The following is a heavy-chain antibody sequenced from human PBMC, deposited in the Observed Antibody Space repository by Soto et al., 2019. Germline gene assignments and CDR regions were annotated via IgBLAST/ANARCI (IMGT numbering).Heavy chain of an antibody. V-gene: IGHV3-23*01. CDR1: GFTFSSYA. CDR2: ISGSGGST. J-gene: IGHJ6*02. Sequence: PGGSLRLSCAASGFTFSSYAMSWVREAPGKGLEWVSAISGSGGSTYYADSVKGRFTISRDNSKNTLYLQMNSLRAEDTAVYYCAKTTTMVRTYYYGMDVWGQGTTVTVSS. CDR3: AKTTTMVRTYYYGMDV. D-gene: IGHD3-10*01.